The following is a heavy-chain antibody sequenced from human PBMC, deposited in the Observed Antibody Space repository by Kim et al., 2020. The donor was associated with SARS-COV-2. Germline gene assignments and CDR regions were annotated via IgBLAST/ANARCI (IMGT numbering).Heavy chain of an antibody. CDR1: GDSVSSNSAA. D-gene: IGHD3-10*01. CDR3: ARDLGVGYYYGSGSTAYYYYMDV. CDR2: TYYRSKWYN. J-gene: IGHJ6*03. Sequence: SQTLSLTCAISGDSVSSNSAAWNWIRQSPSRGLEWLGRTYYRSKWYNDYVVSVKSRITINPDTSKNQFSLQLNSVTPEDTAVYYCARDLGVGYYYGSGSTAYYYYMDVWGKGTTVTVSS. V-gene: IGHV6-1*01.